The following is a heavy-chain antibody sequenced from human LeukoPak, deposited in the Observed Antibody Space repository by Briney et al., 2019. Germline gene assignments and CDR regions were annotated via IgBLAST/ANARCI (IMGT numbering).Heavy chain of an antibody. Sequence: GGSLRLSCAASGFTFSSYSMKWVRQAPGKGLEWVSYISGSSTTIYYADSVKGRFTISRDNAKNSLYLQMNSLRAEDTAVYYCARDPGYSSGWYGGYWGQGTLVTVSS. CDR1: GFTFSSYS. CDR3: ARDPGYSSGWYGGY. CDR2: ISGSSTTI. D-gene: IGHD6-19*01. J-gene: IGHJ4*02. V-gene: IGHV3-48*01.